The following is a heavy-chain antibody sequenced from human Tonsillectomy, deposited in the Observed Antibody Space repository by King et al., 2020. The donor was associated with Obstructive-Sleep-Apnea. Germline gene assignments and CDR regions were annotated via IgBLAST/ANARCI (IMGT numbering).Heavy chain of an antibody. Sequence: VQLVESGGGLVQPGGSLRLSCAVSGFPFSRNWMHWVRQAPGKGLLWVSAITSDSRTTTYADSVRGRFTVSRDNAKNMLYLHMTSLKVEDTAVYYCASPPHETGADPFDYWGQGTLVTVSS. CDR3: ASPPHETGADPFDY. D-gene: IGHD6-19*01. CDR2: ITSDSRTT. V-gene: IGHV3-74*01. J-gene: IGHJ4*02. CDR1: GFPFSRNW.